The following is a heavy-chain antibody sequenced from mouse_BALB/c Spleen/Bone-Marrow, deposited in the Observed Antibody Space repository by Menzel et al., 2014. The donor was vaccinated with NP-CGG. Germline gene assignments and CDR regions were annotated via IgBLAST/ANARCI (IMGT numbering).Heavy chain of an antibody. CDR2: ISSGGSYT. J-gene: IGHJ2*01. CDR1: GFTFSSYA. Sequence: EVQVVESGGGLVKPGGSLKLSCAASGFTFSSYAMSWVRQTPEKRLEWVATISSGGSYTYCPDSVKGRFTISRDNAKNTLYLQMSSLRSEDTAMYYCARHGITRLLDYWGQGTTLTVSS. CDR3: ARHGITRLLDY. D-gene: IGHD2-4*01. V-gene: IGHV5-9-3*01.